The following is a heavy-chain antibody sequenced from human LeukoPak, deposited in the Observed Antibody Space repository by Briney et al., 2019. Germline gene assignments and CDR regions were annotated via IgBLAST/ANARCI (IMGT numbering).Heavy chain of an antibody. CDR2: IRSKAYGGTT. J-gene: IGHJ3*02. Sequence: GGSLRLSCTASGFTFGDYAMSWVRQAPGKGLEWVGFIRSKAYGGTTEYAASVKGRFTISRDNAKNSLYLQMNSLRAEDTALYYCAKDKQYPGDAFDIWGQGTIVTVSS. CDR3: AKDKQYPGDAFDI. V-gene: IGHV3-49*04. CDR1: GFTFGDYA. D-gene: IGHD2-2*02.